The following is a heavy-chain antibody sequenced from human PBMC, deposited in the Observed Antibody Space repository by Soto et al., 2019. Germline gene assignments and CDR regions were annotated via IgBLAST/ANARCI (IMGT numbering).Heavy chain of an antibody. V-gene: IGHV1-3*01. CDR3: ARRIVVVTKDAFDS. D-gene: IGHD2-21*02. CDR2: INAGNGNT. CDR1: GYTFTSYA. Sequence: QVQLVQSGAEVKKPGASVKVSCKASGYTFTSYAMHWVRQAPGQRLEWMGWINAGNGNTKYSQKFQGRVTITRDTSASTDYMELSSMRSEDTAVYYCARRIVVVTKDAFDSWGQVTMVTVSS. J-gene: IGHJ3*02.